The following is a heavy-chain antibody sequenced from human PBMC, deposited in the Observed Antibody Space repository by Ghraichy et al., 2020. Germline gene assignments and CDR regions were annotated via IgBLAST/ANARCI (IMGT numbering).Heavy chain of an antibody. Sequence: GGSLRLSCAASEFSLSDYEMSWVRQAPGKGLEWISYISSGGTTMFYADSVKGRFTISRDNAKNSLYLQMNSLRADDTAVYYCVRDSSGLGDLLDVWGQGPTVTVSS. J-gene: IGHJ6*02. D-gene: IGHD6-19*01. CDR1: EFSLSDYE. CDR3: VRDSSGLGDLLDV. CDR2: ISSGGTTM. V-gene: IGHV3-48*03.